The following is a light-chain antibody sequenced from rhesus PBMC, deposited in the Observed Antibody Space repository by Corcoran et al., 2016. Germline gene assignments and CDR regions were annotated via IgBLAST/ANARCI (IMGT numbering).Light chain of an antibody. Sequence: DIQMTQSPSSVSASVGDRVTITCRASQGISSYLAWYQQKPGKAPKLLIYYATTLQSGVPSRFSGRGSGTEFTLTISSLQPEDFATYYCQQYNSLPFTFGPGTKLDIK. CDR3: QQYNSLPFT. V-gene: IGKV1-25*01. J-gene: IGKJ3*01. CDR1: QGISSY. CDR2: YAT.